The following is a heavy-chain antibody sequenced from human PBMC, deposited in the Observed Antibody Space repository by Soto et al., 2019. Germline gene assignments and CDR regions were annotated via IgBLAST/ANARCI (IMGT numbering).Heavy chain of an antibody. CDR1: GFTFDDYA. Sequence: PGGSLRLSCAASGFTFDDYAMHWVRQAPGKGLEWVSGISWNSGSIGYADSVKGRFTISRDNAKNSLYLQMNSLRAEDTALYYCAKILLYDSEGAFDIWGQGTMVTVSS. CDR2: ISWNSGSI. J-gene: IGHJ3*02. D-gene: IGHD3-3*01. V-gene: IGHV3-9*01. CDR3: AKILLYDSEGAFDI.